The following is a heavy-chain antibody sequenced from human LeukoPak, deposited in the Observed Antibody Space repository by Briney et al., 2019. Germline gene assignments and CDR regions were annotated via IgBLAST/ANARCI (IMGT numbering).Heavy chain of an antibody. CDR1: GGSISSNY. CDR3: ATEVAPSDHYYYYGMDV. J-gene: IGHJ6*02. Sequence: SETLSLTCTVSGGSISSNYWSWVRQPPGKGLEWIGYIHYSGRTNYNPSLKSRITISVDTSKNQFSLKLSSVTAADTAVYYCATEVAPSDHYYYYGMDVWGQGTTVTVSS. CDR2: IHYSGRT. V-gene: IGHV4-59*01. D-gene: IGHD5-12*01.